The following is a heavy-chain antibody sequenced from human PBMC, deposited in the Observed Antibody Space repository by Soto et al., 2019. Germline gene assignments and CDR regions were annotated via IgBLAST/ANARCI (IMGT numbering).Heavy chain of an antibody. CDR2: IYYSGST. CDR3: ARTSFGPYDFWSGL. V-gene: IGHV4-39*07. CDR1: GGSISSSSYY. J-gene: IGHJ4*02. D-gene: IGHD3-3*01. Sequence: TLSLTCTVSGGSISSSSYYWGWIRQPPGKGLEWIGSIYYSGSTYYNPSLRSRVTISVDTSKNQFSLKLSSVTAADTAVYYCARTSFGPYDFWSGLWGQGTLVTVSS.